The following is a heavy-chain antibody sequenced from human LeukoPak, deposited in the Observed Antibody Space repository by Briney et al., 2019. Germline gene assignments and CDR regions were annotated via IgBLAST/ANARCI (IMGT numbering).Heavy chain of an antibody. CDR1: GFTVSNNY. Sequence: QPGGSLRLSCAASGFTVSNNYMSWVRQAPGKGLEWVSYISSSTSTIYYADSVKGRFTISRDNAKNSLYLQMNSLRDEDTAVYYCARAYCGGGFCYSGFDFWGQGTLVTVSS. J-gene: IGHJ4*02. D-gene: IGHD2-15*01. V-gene: IGHV3-48*02. CDR3: ARAYCGGGFCYSGFDF. CDR2: ISSSTSTI.